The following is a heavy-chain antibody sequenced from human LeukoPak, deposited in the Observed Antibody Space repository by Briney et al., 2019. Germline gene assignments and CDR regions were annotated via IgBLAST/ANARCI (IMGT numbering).Heavy chain of an antibody. CDR3: ARDKYYDRYFDS. J-gene: IGHJ4*02. CDR1: GFTFNSNW. Sequence: GGSLRPSCAASGFTFNSNWMSWVRQAPGKGLEWVANIKQDGSEKYYVDSVKGRFTISRDNATNSLSLQMNSLRAEDTAVYYCARDKYYDRYFDSWGQGTLVTVSS. D-gene: IGHD3-22*01. CDR2: IKQDGSEK. V-gene: IGHV3-7*01.